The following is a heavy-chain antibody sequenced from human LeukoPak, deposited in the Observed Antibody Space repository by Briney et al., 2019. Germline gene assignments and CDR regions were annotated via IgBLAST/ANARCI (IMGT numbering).Heavy chain of an antibody. CDR2: ISSSVSTI. J-gene: IGHJ3*02. CDR1: GFTFSDYY. V-gene: IGHV3-11*01. CDR3: ARDRARSDYGGNSDAFDI. D-gene: IGHD4-23*01. Sequence: GGSLRLSCAASGFTFSDYYMSWIRQAPGKGLEWVSYISSSVSTIYYADSVKGRFTISRDNAKNSLYLQMNSLRAEDTAVYYCARDRARSDYGGNSDAFDIWGQGTMVTVSS.